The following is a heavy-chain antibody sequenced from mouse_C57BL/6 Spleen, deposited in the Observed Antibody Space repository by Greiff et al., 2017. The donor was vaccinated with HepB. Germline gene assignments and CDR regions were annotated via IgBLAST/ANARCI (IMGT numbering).Heavy chain of an antibody. J-gene: IGHJ2*01. V-gene: IGHV1-20*01. CDR2: INPYNGDT. CDR3: ARKEKGYYFDY. Sequence: VQLQQSGPELVKPGDSVKISCKASGYSFTGYFMNWVMQSHGKSLEWIGRINPYNGDTFYNQKFKGKATLTVDKSSSTAHMELRSLTSEDSAVYYCARKEKGYYFDYWGQGTTLTVSS. CDR1: GYSFTGYF.